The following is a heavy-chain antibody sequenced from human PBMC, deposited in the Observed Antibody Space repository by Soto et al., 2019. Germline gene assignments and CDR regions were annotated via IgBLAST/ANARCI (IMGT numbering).Heavy chain of an antibody. D-gene: IGHD1-7*01. CDR1: GGTFSSYA. CDR3: AVHNWNFSTPYTWFDP. J-gene: IGHJ5*02. V-gene: IGHV1-69*13. CDR2: IIPILGTA. Sequence: SVKVSCKASGGTFSSYAISWVRQAPGQGLEWMGGIIPILGTANYAQKFQGRVTITADESTSTAYMELSSLRSEDTAVYYCAVHNWNFSTPYTWFDPWGQGTLVTVSS.